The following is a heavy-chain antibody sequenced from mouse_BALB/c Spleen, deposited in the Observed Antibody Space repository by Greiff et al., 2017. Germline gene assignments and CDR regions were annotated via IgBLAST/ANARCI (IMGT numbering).Heavy chain of an antibody. CDR1: GYTFTSYW. J-gene: IGHJ1*01. Sequence: LQQPGPELVRPGASVKLSCKASGYTFTSYWMHWVKQRPGKGLEWIGNIYPGSGSTNYDEKFKSKATLTVDTSSSTAYMQLSSLTSEDSAVYYCTLYGSSYLYWYFDVWGAGTTVTVSS. CDR2: IYPGSGST. V-gene: IGHV1S22*01. D-gene: IGHD1-1*01. CDR3: TLYGSSYLYWYFDV.